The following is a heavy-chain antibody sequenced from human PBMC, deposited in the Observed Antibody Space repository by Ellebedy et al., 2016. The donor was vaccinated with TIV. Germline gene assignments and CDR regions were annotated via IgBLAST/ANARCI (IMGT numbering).Heavy chain of an antibody. CDR2: LQYDGTEV. CDR3: ASKAAAYYFDN. Sequence: GESLKTSCAASGFSFSYYGMHWVRQAPGKGLDWVAFLQYDGTEVYYADSVKGRFSISRDNSKNTLFLQMNNLRTEDTAVYYCASKAAAYYFDNWGQGTLVTVSS. D-gene: IGHD2-2*01. V-gene: IGHV3-30*02. J-gene: IGHJ4*02. CDR1: GFSFSYYG.